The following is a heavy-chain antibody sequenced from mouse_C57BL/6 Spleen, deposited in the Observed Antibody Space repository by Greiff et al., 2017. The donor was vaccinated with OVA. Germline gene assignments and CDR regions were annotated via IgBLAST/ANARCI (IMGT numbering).Heavy chain of an antibody. CDR3: ARWDYEGFAY. CDR1: GYTFTDYN. CDR2: INPNNGGT. V-gene: IGHV1-18*01. D-gene: IGHD1-1*01. J-gene: IGHJ3*01. Sequence: VQLQQSGPELVKPGASVKIPCKASGYTFTDYNMDWVKQSHGKSLEWIGDINPNNGGTIYNQKFKGKATLTVDKSSSTAYMELRGLTSEDTAVYYCARWDYEGFAYWGQGTLVTVSA.